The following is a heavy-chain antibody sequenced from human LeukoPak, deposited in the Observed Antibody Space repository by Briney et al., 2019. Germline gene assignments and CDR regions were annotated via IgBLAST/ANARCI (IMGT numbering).Heavy chain of an antibody. CDR3: ARCAMVRGVITQFDY. D-gene: IGHD3-10*01. CDR2: IYPGDSDT. Sequence: GESLKISCKGSGYSFTSYWIGWVRQMPGKGLEWMGIIYPGDSDTRYSPSFQGRVTISADKSISTAYLQWSSLKASDTAMYYCARCAMVRGVITQFDYWGQGTLVTVSS. CDR1: GYSFTSYW. J-gene: IGHJ4*02. V-gene: IGHV5-51*01.